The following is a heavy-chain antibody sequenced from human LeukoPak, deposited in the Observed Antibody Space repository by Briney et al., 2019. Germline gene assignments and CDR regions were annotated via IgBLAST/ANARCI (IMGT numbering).Heavy chain of an antibody. CDR3: ARDFSSGWPNFDY. V-gene: IGHV1-18*01. CDR1: GYTFTSYG. CDR2: ISAYNGDT. Sequence: EASVNVSCKASGYTFTSYGISWVRQAPGQGLEWMGWISAYNGDTNYAQKLQGRVTMTTDTSTSTAYMELRSLRSDDTAVYYCARDFSSGWPNFDYWGQGTLVTVSS. J-gene: IGHJ4*02. D-gene: IGHD3-3*01.